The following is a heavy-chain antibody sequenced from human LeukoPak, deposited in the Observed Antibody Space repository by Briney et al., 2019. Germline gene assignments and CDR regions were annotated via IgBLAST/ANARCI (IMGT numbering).Heavy chain of an antibody. J-gene: IGHJ5*02. CDR1: GGSISSSGYY. D-gene: IGHD1-26*01. CDR3: ARHEYSGSYYGLSWFDP. Sequence: SETLSLTCTVSGGSISSSGYYWGWIRQPPGKGLEWIASIYYSGSTYYNPSLKSRVTISVDTSKNQLSLKLSSLTAADTTVYYCARHEYSGSYYGLSWFDPWGQGTLVTVSS. V-gene: IGHV4-39*01. CDR2: IYYSGST.